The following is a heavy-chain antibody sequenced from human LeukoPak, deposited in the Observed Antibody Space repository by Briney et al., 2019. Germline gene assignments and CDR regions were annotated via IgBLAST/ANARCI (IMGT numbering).Heavy chain of an antibody. D-gene: IGHD6-19*01. CDR3: ARDLDSSGWWDAFDI. CDR1: GFTFSSYA. V-gene: IGHV3-30*02. CDR2: IQYDGTNK. J-gene: IGHJ3*02. Sequence: PGGSLRLSCAASGFTFSSYAMHWVRQAPGKGLEWVTFIQYDGTNKYYADSVKGRFTISRDNSKNTLYLQMNSLRPEDTAVYYCARDLDSSGWWDAFDIWGQGTMVTVSS.